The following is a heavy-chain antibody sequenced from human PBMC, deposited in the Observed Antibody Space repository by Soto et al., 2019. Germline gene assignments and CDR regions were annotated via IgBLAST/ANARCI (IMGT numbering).Heavy chain of an antibody. CDR1: GFIFSRFD. CDR3: VKEIVAAKTGRFYFYGMDV. CDR2: TSRDGSQK. Sequence: HPVGSLRLSCAASGFIFSRFDIHWVRQAPGKGLEWVAATSRDGSQKYYQDSVKGRFSVSRDNSKNTLYLQVSSLTPEDTAVYYCVKEIVAAKTGRFYFYGMDVCGHGTTVTVSS. J-gene: IGHJ6*02. D-gene: IGHD5-12*01. V-gene: IGHV3-30*18.